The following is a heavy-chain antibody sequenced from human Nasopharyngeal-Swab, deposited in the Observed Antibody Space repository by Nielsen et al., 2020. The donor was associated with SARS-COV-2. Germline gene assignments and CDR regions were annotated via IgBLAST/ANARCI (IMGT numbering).Heavy chain of an antibody. CDR3: AGQVLRFLPFYYYGMDV. Sequence: GESLKISCKGSGYSFTSYWIGWVRQMPGKGLEWMGIIYPGDSDTRYSPSFQGQVTNSADKPISTAYLQGSSLKASDTAMYYWAGQVLRFLPFYYYGMDVWGQGTTVTVSS. J-gene: IGHJ6*02. D-gene: IGHD3-3*01. CDR1: GYSFTSYW. CDR2: IYPGDSDT. V-gene: IGHV5-51*01.